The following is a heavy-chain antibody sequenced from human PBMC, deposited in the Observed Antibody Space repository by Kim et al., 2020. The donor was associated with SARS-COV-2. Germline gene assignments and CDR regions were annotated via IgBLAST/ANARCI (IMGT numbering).Heavy chain of an antibody. Sequence: SETLSLTCTVSGGSVSSGSYYWSWIRQPPGKGLEWIGYIYYSGSTNYNPSLKSRVTISVDTSKNQFSLKLSSVTAADTAVYYCARGPYYYDSSGYYYSAEYFQHWGQGTLVTVSS. V-gene: IGHV4-61*01. J-gene: IGHJ1*01. CDR1: GGSVSSGSYY. CDR2: IYYSGST. CDR3: ARGPYYYDSSGYYYSAEYFQH. D-gene: IGHD3-22*01.